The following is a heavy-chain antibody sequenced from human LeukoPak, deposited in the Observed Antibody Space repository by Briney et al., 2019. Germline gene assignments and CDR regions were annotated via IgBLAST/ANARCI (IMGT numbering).Heavy chain of an antibody. D-gene: IGHD6-19*01. CDR1: GYTFTSYA. V-gene: IGHV1-3*01. Sequence: GASVTVSFKASGYTFTSYAMHWVRQAPGQRLEWMGWINAGNGNTKYSQKFQGRVTITRDTSASTAYMELSSLRSEDTAVYYCARTTPLKSSGWAFDYWGQGTLVTVSS. CDR3: ARTTPLKSSGWAFDY. J-gene: IGHJ4*02. CDR2: INAGNGNT.